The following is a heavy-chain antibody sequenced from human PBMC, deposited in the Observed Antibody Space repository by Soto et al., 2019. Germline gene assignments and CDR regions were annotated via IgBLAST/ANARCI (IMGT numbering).Heavy chain of an antibody. CDR2: MNPNSGNT. Sequence: DSVKVSCKASGYTFTSYDINWVRQATGQGLEWMGWMNPNSGNTGYAQKFQGRVTMTRNTSISTAYMELSSLRSEDMAVYYCARYRDFWSGQVYYYYMDVWGKGTTVTVSS. D-gene: IGHD3-3*01. CDR3: ARYRDFWSGQVYYYYMDV. CDR1: GYTFTSYD. J-gene: IGHJ6*03. V-gene: IGHV1-8*01.